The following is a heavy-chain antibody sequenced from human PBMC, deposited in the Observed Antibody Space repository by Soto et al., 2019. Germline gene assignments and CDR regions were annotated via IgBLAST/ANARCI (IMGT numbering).Heavy chain of an antibody. CDR2: IYYSGRT. J-gene: IGHJ4*02. V-gene: IGHV4-59*01. CDR3: ARGHLGITTTGTWYDFDY. CDR1: GDSISSYY. Sequence: TLSLTCTVSGDSISSYYWTWIRQPPGKGLEYIGYIYYSGRTYYNPSLKSRVTISVDTSKNQFSLKLSSVTAADTAVYYCARGHLGITTTGTWYDFDYWGQGTLVTVSS. D-gene: IGHD2-15*01.